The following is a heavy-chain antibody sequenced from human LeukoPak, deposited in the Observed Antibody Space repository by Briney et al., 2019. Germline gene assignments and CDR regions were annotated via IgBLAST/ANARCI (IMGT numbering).Heavy chain of an antibody. J-gene: IGHJ4*02. CDR1: GYTFTGYY. CDR2: INPNSGGT. V-gene: IGHV1-2*04. D-gene: IGHD6-19*01. CDR3: AKGRGGSGWYWDRTDY. Sequence: ASVKVSCKASGYTFTGYYMHWVRQAPGQGLEWMGWINPNSGGTNYAQKFQGWVTMTRDTSISTAYMELSRLRSDDTAVYYCAKGRGGSGWYWDRTDYWGQGTLVTVSS.